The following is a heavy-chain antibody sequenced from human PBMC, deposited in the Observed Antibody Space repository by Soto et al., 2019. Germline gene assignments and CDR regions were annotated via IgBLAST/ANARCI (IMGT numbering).Heavy chain of an antibody. CDR3: ARDGYSSSWFQPYYYYGMDV. CDR2: ISYDGSNK. CDR1: GFTFSSYA. J-gene: IGHJ6*02. Sequence: PGGSLRLSCAASGFTFSSYAMHWVRQAPGKGLEWVAVISYDGSNKYYADSVKGRFTISRDNSKNTLYLQMNSLRAEDTAVYYCARDGYSSSWFQPYYYYGMDVWGQGTTVTVSS. V-gene: IGHV3-30-3*01. D-gene: IGHD6-13*01.